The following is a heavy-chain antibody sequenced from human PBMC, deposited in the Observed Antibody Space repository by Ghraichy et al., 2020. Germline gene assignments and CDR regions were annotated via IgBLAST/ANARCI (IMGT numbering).Heavy chain of an antibody. V-gene: IGHV4-59*01. CDR3: ARALRGSSGYFDL. D-gene: IGHD3-10*01. J-gene: IGHJ2*01. CDR2: IYYTGST. CDR1: GGSITDYY. Sequence: SETLSLTCTVSGGSITDYYWSWIRQPPGKGLEWIGYIYYTGSTNYNPSLMGRVTISVDTSKNQFSLQLISVTAADTAVYYCARALRGSSGYFDLWGRGTLVTVSS.